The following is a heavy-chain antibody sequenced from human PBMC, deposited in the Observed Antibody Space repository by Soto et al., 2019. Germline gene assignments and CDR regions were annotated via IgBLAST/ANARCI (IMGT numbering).Heavy chain of an antibody. Sequence: QVQLQESGPGLVKPSGPLSLTCTVSGVSITPYFWSWIRQPAGEAPEWLGHIYASGRTSYNPSLKSRVTMFVSQTQVSLRLTSVTAADTAVYYCARHFDVDPSLDHYYFDLWGRGALVTVSS. D-gene: IGHD3-9*01. CDR2: IYASGRT. CDR3: ARHFDVDPSLDHYYFDL. CDR1: GVSITPYF. J-gene: IGHJ2*01. V-gene: IGHV4-4*07.